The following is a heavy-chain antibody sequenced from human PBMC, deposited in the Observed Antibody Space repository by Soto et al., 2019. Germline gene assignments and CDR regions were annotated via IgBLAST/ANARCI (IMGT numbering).Heavy chain of an antibody. CDR1: GCSISSSSYY. V-gene: IGHV4-39*01. CDR2: IYYSGST. J-gene: IGHJ6*02. D-gene: IGHD1-26*01. CDR3: ARQDGSYFHYYYYYGMDV. Sequence: SETLSLTCTVSGCSISSSSYYWGWIRQPPGKGLEWIGSIYYSGSTYYNPSLKSRVTISVDTSKNQFSLKLSSVTAADTAVYYCARQDGSYFHYYYYYGMDVWGQGTTVT.